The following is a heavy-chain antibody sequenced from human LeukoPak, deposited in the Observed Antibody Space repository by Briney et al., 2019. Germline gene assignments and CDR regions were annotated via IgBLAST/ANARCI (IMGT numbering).Heavy chain of an antibody. Sequence: GGSLRLSCAASGFTFSSYSMNWVRQAPGKGLEWVSYISSSGSTIYYADSVKGRFTISRDNAKNSLYLQMNSLRAEDTAVYYCAKDRLYGDYDYWGQGTLVTVSS. CDR3: AKDRLYGDYDY. CDR1: GFTFSSYS. D-gene: IGHD4-17*01. V-gene: IGHV3-48*04. J-gene: IGHJ4*02. CDR2: ISSSGSTI.